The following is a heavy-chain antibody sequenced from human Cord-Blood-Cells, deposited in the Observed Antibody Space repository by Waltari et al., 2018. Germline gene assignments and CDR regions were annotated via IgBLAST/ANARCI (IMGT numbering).Heavy chain of an antibody. V-gene: IGHV4-34*01. D-gene: IGHD2-15*01. CDR3: AAAVCSGGSCYSYFDY. CDR2: INHSGST. Sequence: QVQLQQWGAGLLKPSETLSLTCAVYGGSFSGYYWSWIRQPPGKGLEWIGEINHSGSTNYNPSLKGRVTISVDTSKNQFSLKLSSVTAADTAVYYCAAAVCSGGSCYSYFDYWGQGTLVTVSS. CDR1: GGSFSGYY. J-gene: IGHJ4*02.